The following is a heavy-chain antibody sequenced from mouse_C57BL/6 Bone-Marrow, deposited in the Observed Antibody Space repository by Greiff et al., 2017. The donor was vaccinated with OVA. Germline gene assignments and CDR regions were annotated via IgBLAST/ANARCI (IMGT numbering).Heavy chain of an antibody. CDR3: ARSCLFDY. Sequence: VQLQESGPELVKPGASVKISCKASGYAFSSSWMNWVKQRPGKGLEWIGRIYPGDGDTNYNGKFKGKATLTADKSSSTAYMQLSSLTSEDSAVYFCARSCLFDYWGQGTTLTVSS. CDR2: IYPGDGDT. CDR1: GYAFSSSW. J-gene: IGHJ2*01. V-gene: IGHV1-82*01.